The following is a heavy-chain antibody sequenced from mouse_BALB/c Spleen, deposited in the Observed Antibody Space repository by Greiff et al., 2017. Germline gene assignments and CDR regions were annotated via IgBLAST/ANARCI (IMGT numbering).Heavy chain of an antibody. D-gene: IGHD1-1*01. CDR3: ARRGAYDYWYFDV. CDR1: GYTFTSYV. V-gene: IGHV1-14*01. CDR2: INPYNDGT. Sequence: VQLQQSGPELVKPGASVKMSCKASGYTFTSYVMHWVKQKPGQGLEWIGYINPYNDGTKYNEKFKGKATLTSDKSSSTAYMELSSLTSEDSAVYYCARRGAYDYWYFDVWGAGTTVTVAS. J-gene: IGHJ1*01.